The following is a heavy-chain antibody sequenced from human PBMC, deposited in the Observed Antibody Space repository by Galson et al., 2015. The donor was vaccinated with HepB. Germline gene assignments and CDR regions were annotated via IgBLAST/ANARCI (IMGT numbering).Heavy chain of an antibody. CDR1: GFTFSSYA. CDR3: AKDGIMVANNPYHFHY. Sequence: SLRLSCAASGFTFSSYAMSWVRQAPGKGLEWVSGISGSGGGTYYADSVKGRFTISRDSSKNTLFLQMNCLRAEDTAMYFCAKDGIMVANNPYHFHYWGQGTLVTVSS. J-gene: IGHJ4*02. CDR2: ISGSGGGT. D-gene: IGHD2-15*01. V-gene: IGHV3-23*01.